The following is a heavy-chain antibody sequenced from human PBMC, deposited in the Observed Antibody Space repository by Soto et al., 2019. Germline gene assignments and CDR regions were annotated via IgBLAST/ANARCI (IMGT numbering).Heavy chain of an antibody. J-gene: IGHJ4*02. CDR3: TTHVGYCSSTSCYQVSSPDY. Sequence: EVQLVESGGGLVKPGGSLRLSCAASGFTFSNAWMSWVRQAPGKGLEWVGRIKSKTDGGTTDYAAPVKGRFTISRDDSKNTLYLQMNSLKTEDTAVYYCTTHVGYCSSTSCYQVSSPDYWGQGTLVTVSS. CDR2: IKSKTDGGTT. V-gene: IGHV3-15*01. CDR1: GFTFSNAW. D-gene: IGHD2-2*01.